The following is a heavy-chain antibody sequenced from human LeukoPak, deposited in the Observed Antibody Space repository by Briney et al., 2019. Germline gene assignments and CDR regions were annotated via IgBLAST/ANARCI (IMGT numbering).Heavy chain of an antibody. CDR1: GYSISSGYY. Sequence: SETLSLTCTVSGYSISSGYYWGWIRQPPGKGLEWIGCIYHSGSTYYNPSLKSRVTISVDTSKNQFSLKLSSVTAADTAVYYCGRLSNDWFDTWGKGTLVTVSS. D-gene: IGHD5/OR15-5a*01. CDR3: GRLSNDWFDT. V-gene: IGHV4-38-2*02. CDR2: IYHSGST. J-gene: IGHJ5*02.